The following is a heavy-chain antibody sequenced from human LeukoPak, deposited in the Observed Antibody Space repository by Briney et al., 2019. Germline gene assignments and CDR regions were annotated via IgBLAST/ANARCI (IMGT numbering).Heavy chain of an antibody. CDR2: AYYSGGA. J-gene: IGHJ5*02. CDR3: ATDRQEGGSGSYWFDP. CDR1: GGSIITYY. V-gene: IGHV4-59*01. Sequence: SDTLSLTCSISGGSIITYYWSWIRQPVGKGLEWMGTAYYSGGATYNPSLKSRLTLSADTSKNHFSLKLTSVTSEDTAVYYCATDRQEGGSGSYWFDPWGQGTLVTVAS. D-gene: IGHD3-10*01.